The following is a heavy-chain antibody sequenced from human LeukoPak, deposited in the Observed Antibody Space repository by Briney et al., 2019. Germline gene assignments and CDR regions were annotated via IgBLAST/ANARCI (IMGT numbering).Heavy chain of an antibody. D-gene: IGHD6-13*01. CDR1: GFTFSSYA. V-gene: IGHV3-23*01. CDR3: AKEKVYSSSWYAGDDY. CDR2: ISGSGGST. Sequence: GGSLRLSCAASGFTFSSYAMSWVRQAPGKGLEWVSAISGSGGSTYYADSVKGRFTISRDNSKNTLYLQMNSLRAEDTAVYYCAKEKVYSSSWYAGDDYWGQGTQVTVSS. J-gene: IGHJ4*02.